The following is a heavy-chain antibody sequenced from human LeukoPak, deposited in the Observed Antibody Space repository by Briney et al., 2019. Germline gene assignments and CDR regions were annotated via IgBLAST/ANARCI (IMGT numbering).Heavy chain of an antibody. CDR3: ASAAFDI. J-gene: IGHJ3*02. Sequence: SETLSLTCAACGGSFSGYYWSSIRQPPGKGLEWIGEINHSGSTNYNPSLKSRVTISVDTSKNQFSLKLSSVTAADTAVYYCASAAFDIWGQGTIVTVSS. V-gene: IGHV4-34*01. CDR1: GGSFSGYY. CDR2: INHSGST.